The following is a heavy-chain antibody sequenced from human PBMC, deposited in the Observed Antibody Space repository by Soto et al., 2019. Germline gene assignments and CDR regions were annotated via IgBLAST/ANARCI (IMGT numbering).Heavy chain of an antibody. D-gene: IGHD1-1*01. Sequence: EVQLVESGGGLVQPGGSLRLSCAASGFTFSSHWMSWVRQAPGKGLEWVANIRQDGGENYFVDSVKGRFTISRDNAKNSLYLQMNALGAEDTAVYYCARGVSWQGGLGPTPIDYFDYLCQGSLVTVSS. CDR2: IRQDGGEN. V-gene: IGHV3-7*01. CDR1: GFTFSSHW. J-gene: IGHJ4*02. CDR3: ARGVSWQGGLGPTPIDYFDY.